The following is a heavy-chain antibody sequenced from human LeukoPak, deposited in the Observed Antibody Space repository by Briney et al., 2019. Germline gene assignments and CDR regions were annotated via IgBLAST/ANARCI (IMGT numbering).Heavy chain of an antibody. CDR3: ARGYYYGSGSVY. CDR2: ISGDGGST. V-gene: IGHV3-NL1*01. J-gene: IGHJ4*02. D-gene: IGHD3-10*01. CDR1: GFTFSSYG. Sequence: PGGSLRLSCAASGFTFSSYGMHWVRQAPGKGLEWVSLISGDGGSTYYADSVKGRFTISRDNAKNSLYLQVNSLRAEDTAVYYCARGYYYGSGSVYWGQGTLVTVSS.